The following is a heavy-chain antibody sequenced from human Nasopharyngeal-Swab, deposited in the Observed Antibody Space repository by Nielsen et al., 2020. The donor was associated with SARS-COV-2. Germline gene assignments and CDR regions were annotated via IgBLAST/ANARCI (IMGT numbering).Heavy chain of an antibody. Sequence: VKVSCKASGYTFTSYDINWVRQATGQGLEWMGWMNPNSGNTGYAQKFQGRVTMTRNTSISTAYMELSSLRSEDTAVYYCARAGIAAAGFGMDVWGQGTTVTVSS. CDR1: GYTFTSYD. D-gene: IGHD6-13*01. V-gene: IGHV1-8*01. CDR3: ARAGIAAAGFGMDV. J-gene: IGHJ6*02. CDR2: MNPNSGNT.